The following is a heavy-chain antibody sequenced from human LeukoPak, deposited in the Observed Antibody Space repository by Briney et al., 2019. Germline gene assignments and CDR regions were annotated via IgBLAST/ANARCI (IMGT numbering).Heavy chain of an antibody. CDR3: ARQNYDEVNYYYYYGLDV. J-gene: IGHJ6*02. Sequence: NPSETLSLTCTVSGGSISSNYWSWIRQSPGKGLEWIGYIYYRGSTDYNPSLKSRVTISVDTSKNQFSLKLSSVTAADTAVYYCARQNYDEVNYYYYYGLDVWGQGTTVTVSS. CDR2: IYYRGST. CDR1: GGSISSNY. V-gene: IGHV4-59*08. D-gene: IGHD3-3*01.